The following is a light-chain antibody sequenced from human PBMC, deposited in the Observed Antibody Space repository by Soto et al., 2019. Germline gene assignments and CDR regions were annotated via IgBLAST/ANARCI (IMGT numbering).Light chain of an antibody. Sequence: DIQMTQSPSTLSASVGDGVTITCRASQSISSWLAWYQKRPGKDPKILIYEASIFESGVPSRFSGSGSGTEFTLTISRLQPEDFATYYCQQLNSYLITFGQGTRLEIK. V-gene: IGKV1-5*03. CDR3: QQLNSYLIT. CDR1: QSISSW. J-gene: IGKJ5*01. CDR2: EAS.